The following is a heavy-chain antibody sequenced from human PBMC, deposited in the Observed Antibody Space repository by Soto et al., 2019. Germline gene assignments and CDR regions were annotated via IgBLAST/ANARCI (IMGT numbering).Heavy chain of an antibody. Sequence: GGTLRLSCAASGFMFSDYAMTWARQAPGKEPEWVSGLLRPGRSTYYADSVKGRFTISGDTSANTVYLQMDSLRAEDTAVYYCAKDAIANDGIWLMDSWGQGTLVIDSS. CDR3: AKDAIANDGIWLMDS. J-gene: IGHJ5*02. CDR2: LLRPGRST. CDR1: GFMFSDYA. D-gene: IGHD3-16*01. V-gene: IGHV3-23*01.